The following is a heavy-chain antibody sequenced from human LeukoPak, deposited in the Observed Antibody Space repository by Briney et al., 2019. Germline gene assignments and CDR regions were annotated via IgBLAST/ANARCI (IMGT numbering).Heavy chain of an antibody. CDR3: AKEPVFNDILTGYDYFDY. CDR2: ISGNGIST. D-gene: IGHD3-9*01. CDR1: GFTFSSYA. V-gene: IGHV3-64*01. Sequence: GGSLRLSCAASGFTFSSYAMHWVRQAPGKGLEYVSAISGNGISTYYANSVKGRFTISRDNSKNTLYLQMNSLRAEDTAVYYCAKEPVFNDILTGYDYFDYWGQGTLVTVSS. J-gene: IGHJ4*02.